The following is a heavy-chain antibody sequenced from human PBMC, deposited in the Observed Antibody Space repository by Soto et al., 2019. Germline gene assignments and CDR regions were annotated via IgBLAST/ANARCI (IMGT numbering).Heavy chain of an antibody. D-gene: IGHD3-10*01. Sequence: GGSLRLSCAASGFTFSRSGMHWVRQAPGKGLEWVATISYDGFNYYYIDSVTGRFTISRDNSKNSLYLHMNSLRAEDTAVYYCAKLPLLLWFGEIDDTFETWGQGTVVTVSS. CDR2: ISYDGFNY. V-gene: IGHV3-30*18. CDR3: AKLPLLLWFGEIDDTFET. CDR1: GFTFSRSG. J-gene: IGHJ3*02.